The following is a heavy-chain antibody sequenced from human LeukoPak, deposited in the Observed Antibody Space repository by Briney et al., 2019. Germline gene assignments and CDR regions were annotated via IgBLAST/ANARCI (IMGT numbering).Heavy chain of an antibody. V-gene: IGHV4-39*07. CDR1: GGSISSSSYY. CDR2: VNHSGST. Sequence: PSETLSLTCTVSGGSISSSSYYWGWIRQPPGKGLEWIGEVNHSGSTNYNPSLKSRVTISVDTSKNQFSLKLSSVTAADTAVYYCARIRTPQIRYSGGWYGGDYYMDVWGKGTTVTVSS. J-gene: IGHJ6*03. D-gene: IGHD6-19*01. CDR3: ARIRTPQIRYSGGWYGGDYYMDV.